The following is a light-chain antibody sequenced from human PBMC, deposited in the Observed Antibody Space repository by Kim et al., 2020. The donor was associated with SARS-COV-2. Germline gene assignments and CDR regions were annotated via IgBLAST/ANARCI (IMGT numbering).Light chain of an antibody. CDR2: AAS. CDR3: QKSYSDPS. V-gene: IGKV1-27*01. J-gene: IGKJ1*01. Sequence: GDRVTITCRASQDISNYLAWYQQKPGKVPKLLIYAASTLQSGVPSRFGGTGSGTDFTLTISSLQPEDVATYYCQKSYSDPSFGQGTKV. CDR1: QDISNY.